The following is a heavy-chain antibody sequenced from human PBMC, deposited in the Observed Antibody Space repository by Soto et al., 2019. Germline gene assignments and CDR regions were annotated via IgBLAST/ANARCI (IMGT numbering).Heavy chain of an antibody. CDR1: GFTFSSYA. CDR3: AKARWYSSSWPREFYYYYGMDG. V-gene: IGHV3-23*01. D-gene: IGHD6-13*01. Sequence: GGSLRLSCAASGFTFSSYAMSWVRQAPGKGLEWVSAISGSGGSTYYADSVKGRFTISRDNSKNTLYLQMNSLRAEDTAVYYCAKARWYSSSWPREFYYYYGMDGWGQGTTVTVSS. CDR2: ISGSGGST. J-gene: IGHJ6*02.